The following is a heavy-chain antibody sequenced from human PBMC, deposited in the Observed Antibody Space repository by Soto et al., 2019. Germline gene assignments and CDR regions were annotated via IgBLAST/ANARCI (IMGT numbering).Heavy chain of an antibody. CDR2: ISGSGGST. D-gene: IGHD1-26*01. V-gene: IGHV3-23*01. J-gene: IGHJ4*02. Sequence: EVQLLESGGGLVQPGGSLRLSCAASGFTFSSYAMRWVRQAPVQGLEWVSAISGSGGSTYYADSVKGRFPISRDNPKITLYLQMNSLRAEDTAVYYFARRGSGSYYDYWGQGALVTVSS. CDR1: GFTFSSYA. CDR3: ARRGSGSYYDY.